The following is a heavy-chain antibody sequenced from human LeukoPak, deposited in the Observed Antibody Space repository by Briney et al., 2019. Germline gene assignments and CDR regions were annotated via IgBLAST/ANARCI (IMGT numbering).Heavy chain of an antibody. V-gene: IGHV4-59*08. J-gene: IGHJ4*02. Sequence: SETLSLTCTVSGASIGDYCWSWIRQPPGKGLEWIGYIYYSGSTNYNPSLKSRVTISVDTSKNQFSLKLSSVTAADTAVYYCARLSYYYDSSGTDYWGQGTLVTVSS. CDR1: GASIGDYC. CDR3: ARLSYYYDSSGTDY. CDR2: IYYSGST. D-gene: IGHD3-22*01.